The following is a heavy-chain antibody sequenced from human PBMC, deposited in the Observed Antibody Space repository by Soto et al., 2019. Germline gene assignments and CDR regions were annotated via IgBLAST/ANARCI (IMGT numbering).Heavy chain of an antibody. CDR2: IYSGGST. Sequence: GGSLRLSCAASGFTVSSNYMSWVRQAPGKGLEWASLIYSGGSTYYADSVKGRFTISRDNSKNTLYLQMNSLRAEDTAVYYCASNTPGDFWSGYYQDYYYYGMDVWGQGTTVTVSS. D-gene: IGHD3-3*01. CDR1: GFTVSSNY. V-gene: IGHV3-66*01. CDR3: ASNTPGDFWSGYYQDYYYYGMDV. J-gene: IGHJ6*02.